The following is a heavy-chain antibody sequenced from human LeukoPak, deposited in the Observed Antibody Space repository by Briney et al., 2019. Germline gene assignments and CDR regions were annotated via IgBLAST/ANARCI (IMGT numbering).Heavy chain of an antibody. CDR3: ARESTRMDFDY. CDR2: IYTSGST. D-gene: IGHD1-1*01. CDR1: VGYISSYY. V-gene: IGHV4-4*07. J-gene: IGHJ4*02. Sequence: SETLSLTCTVSVGYISSYYWSWIRQPAGKGLEWIGRIYTSGSTNYNPSLKSRVTMSADTSKNQFSLKLSSVTAADTAVYYCARESTRMDFDYWGQGTLVTVSS.